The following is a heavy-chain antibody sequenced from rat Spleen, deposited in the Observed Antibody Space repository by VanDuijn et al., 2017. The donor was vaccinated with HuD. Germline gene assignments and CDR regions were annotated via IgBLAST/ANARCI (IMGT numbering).Heavy chain of an antibody. CDR2: ISYDGSST. Sequence: EVQLVESDGGLVQPGRSLKLSCAASGFTFSDYYMAWVRQAPTKGLEWVATISYDGSSTYYRDSVKGRFTISRDNAKSTLYLQMDSLRSEDTATYYCARLYYYSGDFDYWGQGVMVTVSS. J-gene: IGHJ2*01. CDR3: ARLYYYSGDFDY. V-gene: IGHV5-29*01. CDR1: GFTFSDYY. D-gene: IGHD1-1*01.